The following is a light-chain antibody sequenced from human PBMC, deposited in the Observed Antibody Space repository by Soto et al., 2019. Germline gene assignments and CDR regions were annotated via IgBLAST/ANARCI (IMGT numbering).Light chain of an antibody. CDR2: PSS. Sequence: DIQMTQSPSSLSASVGDRVTITCRASQGISNYLAWYQQKPWKVPKLLIYPSSTLQSGVTSRFSGSGSGTDFTLTISSLQPEDVADYYCQKYNSAPRTFGQGTKVDIK. CDR1: QGISNY. CDR3: QKYNSAPRT. V-gene: IGKV1-27*01. J-gene: IGKJ1*01.